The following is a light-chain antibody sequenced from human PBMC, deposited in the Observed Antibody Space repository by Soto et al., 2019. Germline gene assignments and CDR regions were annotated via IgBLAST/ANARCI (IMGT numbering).Light chain of an antibody. Sequence: EIVMTQSPATLSVSPGERATLSCRASQSVSSNLAWYQQKPGQAPRLLIYGASNRATGIPARFSGSGSGTDFTLTISSLQSEDFAVYYCQQYNNWPPFTFGPGTKVDIK. J-gene: IGKJ3*01. CDR2: GAS. V-gene: IGKV3-15*01. CDR3: QQYNNWPPFT. CDR1: QSVSSN.